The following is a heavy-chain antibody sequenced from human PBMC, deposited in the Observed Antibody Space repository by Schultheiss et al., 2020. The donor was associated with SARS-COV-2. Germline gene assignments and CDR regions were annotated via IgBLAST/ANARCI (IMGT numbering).Heavy chain of an antibody. J-gene: IGHJ4*02. CDR1: GFTFSSYW. D-gene: IGHD6-19*01. V-gene: IGHV3-74*01. CDR3: VRSEGTGWYNY. Sequence: GESLKISCAASGFTFSSYWMHWVRQAPGKGLVWVSRINSDGSTTNYADSVKGRFTVSRDNAKNTLYLQMNSLRAEDTAVYYCVRSEGTGWYNYWGQGTLVTVSS. CDR2: INSDGSTT.